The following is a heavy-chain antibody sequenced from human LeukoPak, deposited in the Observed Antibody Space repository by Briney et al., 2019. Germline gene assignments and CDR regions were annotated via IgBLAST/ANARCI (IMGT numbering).Heavy chain of an antibody. V-gene: IGHV3-21*01. Sequence: PGGSLRLSCAASGFTFSSYSMNWVRQAPGKGLEWVSSISSSSSYIYYADSVKGRFTISRDNAKNSLYLQMNSLRAEDTAVYYCARDARPAPYYYYYYYMDVWGKGTTVTVSS. CDR1: GFTFSSYS. CDR3: ARDARPAPYYYYYYYMDV. CDR2: ISSSSSYI. J-gene: IGHJ6*03.